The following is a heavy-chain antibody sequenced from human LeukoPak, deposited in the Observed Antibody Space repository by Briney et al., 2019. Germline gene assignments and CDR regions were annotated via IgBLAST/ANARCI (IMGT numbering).Heavy chain of an antibody. J-gene: IGHJ3*02. V-gene: IGHV3-11*01. CDR2: ISSSGSTI. CDR1: GFTFSDYY. CDR3: ARAFSGSSHSFALDI. Sequence: GGSLRLSCAASGFTFSDYYMSWIRQASGKGLEWVSYISSSGSTIYYADSVKGRFTISRDNAKNSLYLQMNSLRAEDTAVYYCARAFSGSSHSFALDIWGQGTMVTVSS. D-gene: IGHD1-26*01.